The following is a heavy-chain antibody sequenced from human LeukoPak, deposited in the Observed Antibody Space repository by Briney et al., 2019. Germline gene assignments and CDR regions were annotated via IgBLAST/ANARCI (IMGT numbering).Heavy chain of an antibody. CDR2: INPNSGGT. V-gene: IGHV1-2*02. Sequence: ASVKVSCKASGYTFTGYYMHWVRQAPGQGLEWMGWINPNSGGTNYAQKFQGRVTMTRDTSISTAYMELSRLRSDDTAVYYCARDALRFLEWLSPPSWFDAWGQGTLVTVSS. J-gene: IGHJ5*02. CDR3: ARDALRFLEWLSPPSWFDA. D-gene: IGHD3-3*01. CDR1: GYTFTGYY.